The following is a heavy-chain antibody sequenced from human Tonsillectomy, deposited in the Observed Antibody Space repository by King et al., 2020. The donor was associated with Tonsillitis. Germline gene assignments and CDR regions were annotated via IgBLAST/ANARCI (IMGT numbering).Heavy chain of an antibody. D-gene: IGHD3-9*01. Sequence: QLVQSGAEVKKPGSSVTVSCKASGGTVTTDTISWVRQAPGQGLEWMGGIIPMSGTAHYAQKCQGRVTITADASTNTVFMELNSLRSEDTAVYYCARGLTGMDVWGQGTSVAVSS. CDR3: ARGLTGMDV. CDR1: GGTVTTDT. CDR2: IIPMSGTA. V-gene: IGHV1-69*01. J-gene: IGHJ6*02.